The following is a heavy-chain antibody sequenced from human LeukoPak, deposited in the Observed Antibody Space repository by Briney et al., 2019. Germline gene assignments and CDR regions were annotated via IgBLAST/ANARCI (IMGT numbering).Heavy chain of an antibody. D-gene: IGHD6-13*01. CDR1: GFTVSSSY. V-gene: IGHV3-53*01. CDR3: AKDLKGQQLVPSSFDY. CDR2: IYSDGDT. J-gene: IGHJ4*02. Sequence: PGGSLRLSCAASGFTVSSSYMSWVRQAPGKGLEWVSVIYSDGDTYYADSVKGRFTISRDNSKNTLYLQMNSLRAEDTAVYYCAKDLKGQQLVPSSFDYWGQGTLVTVSS.